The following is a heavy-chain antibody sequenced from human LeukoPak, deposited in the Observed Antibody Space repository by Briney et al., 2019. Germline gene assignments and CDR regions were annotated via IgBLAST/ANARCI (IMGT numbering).Heavy chain of an antibody. J-gene: IGHJ4*02. CDR2: FDPEDGET. D-gene: IGHD5-12*01. CDR3: ATGDGYSGYDYNY. V-gene: IGHV1-24*01. CDR1: GYTFTGYY. Sequence: ASVKVSCKASGYTFTGYYMHWVRQAPGKGLEWMGGFDPEDGETIYAQKFQGRVTMTEDTSTDTAYMELSSLRSEDTAVYYCATGDGYSGYDYNYWGQGTLVTVSS.